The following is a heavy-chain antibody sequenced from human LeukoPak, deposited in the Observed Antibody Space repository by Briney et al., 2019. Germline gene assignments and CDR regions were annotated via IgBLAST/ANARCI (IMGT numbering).Heavy chain of an antibody. J-gene: IGHJ4*02. CDR1: GFTFSSYA. CDR2: ISYDGSNK. Sequence: PGRSLRLSCAASGFTFSSYAMHWVRQAPGKGLEWVAVISYDGSNKYYADSVKGRFTISRDNSKNTLYLQMNSLRAEDTAVYYCARGIYDSSGYYYFDYWGQGTLVTVSS. CDR3: ARGIYDSSGYYYFDY. V-gene: IGHV3-30*01. D-gene: IGHD3-22*01.